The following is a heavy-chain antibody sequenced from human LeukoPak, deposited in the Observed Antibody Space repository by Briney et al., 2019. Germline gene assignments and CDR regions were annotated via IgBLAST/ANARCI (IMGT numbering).Heavy chain of an antibody. D-gene: IGHD3-22*01. Sequence: GGSLRLSCAASGFTFSSYWMSWVRQAPGKGLEWVANIKQDGSEKYYVDSVKGRFTISRDNAKNSLYLQMNSLRAEDTAVYYCARGATYYYDSSGPSELDYWGQGTLVTVSS. V-gene: IGHV3-7*01. CDR2: IKQDGSEK. CDR1: GFTFSSYW. CDR3: ARGATYYYDSSGPSELDY. J-gene: IGHJ4*02.